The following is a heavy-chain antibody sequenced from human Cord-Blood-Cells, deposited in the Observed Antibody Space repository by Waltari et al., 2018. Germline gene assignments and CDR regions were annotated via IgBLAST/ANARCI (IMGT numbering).Heavy chain of an antibody. D-gene: IGHD3-16*02. CDR1: GYTLTELS. CDR3: ATALMITFGGVIANWFDP. V-gene: IGHV1-24*01. CDR2: FDPEDGET. J-gene: IGHJ5*02. Sequence: QVQLVQSGAEVKKPGASVKVSCKVSGYTLTELSMHWVRQAPGKGLELLGGFDPEDGETIDAKEFQGRVTMSEATSTDTAYMELSSLRSEDTAVYYCATALMITFGGVIANWFDPWGQGTLVTVSS.